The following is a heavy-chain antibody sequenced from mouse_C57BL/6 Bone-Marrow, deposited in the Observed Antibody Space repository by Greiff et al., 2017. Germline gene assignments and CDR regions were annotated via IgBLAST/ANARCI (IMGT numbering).Heavy chain of an antibody. CDR1: GYAFSSYW. V-gene: IGHV1-80*01. CDR2: IYPGDGDT. D-gene: IGHD2-1*01. J-gene: IGHJ4*01. Sequence: QVQLKQSGAELVKPGASVKISCKASGYAFSSYWMNWVKQRPGNGLEWIGQIYPGDGDTNYNGKFKGKATLTADKSSRTAYMQVSSLTSEDSAVYFCARWPLLFSWYAMDYWGQGTSVTVSS. CDR3: ARWPLLFSWYAMDY.